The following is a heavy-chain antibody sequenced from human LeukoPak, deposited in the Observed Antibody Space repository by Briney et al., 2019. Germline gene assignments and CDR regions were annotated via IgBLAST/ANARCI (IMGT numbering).Heavy chain of an antibody. D-gene: IGHD4-11*01. V-gene: IGHV4-59*01. CDR1: GGSISSYY. CDR3: ARYRGKTTVSSLDWFDP. J-gene: IGHJ5*02. CDR2: IYYSGST. Sequence: PSETLSLTCTVSGGSISSYYWSWIRQPPGKGLEWIGYIYYSGSTKYNPSLKSRVTISVDTSKNQFSLRLSSVTAADTAVYYCARYRGKTTVSSLDWFDPWGQGTLVTVSS.